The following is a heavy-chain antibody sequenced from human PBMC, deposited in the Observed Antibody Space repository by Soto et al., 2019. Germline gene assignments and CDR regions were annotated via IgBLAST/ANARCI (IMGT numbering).Heavy chain of an antibody. CDR2: ISSGSKTI. Sequence: GGSLRLSCAASGFTFSGYSVNWVRQAPGKGLEWVSYISSGSKTIYYGESVKGRFTVSRDNARNSQYLQMNSLRDEDTAVYYCAREDILGARSFDYWGQGTLVTVSS. V-gene: IGHV3-48*02. CDR3: AREDILGARSFDY. J-gene: IGHJ4*02. CDR1: GFTFSGYS. D-gene: IGHD1-26*01.